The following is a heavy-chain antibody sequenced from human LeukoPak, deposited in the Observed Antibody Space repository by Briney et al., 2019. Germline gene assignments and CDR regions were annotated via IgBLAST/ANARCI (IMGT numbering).Heavy chain of an antibody. D-gene: IGHD1-26*01. Sequence: PGGSLRLSCAASGFTFSSYWMHWVRQAPGKGLEWVSAISGSGGSTYYADSVKGRFTISRDNSKNTLYLQMNSLRAEDTAVYYCAKDDQSGSYYPYYFDYWGQGTLVTVSS. CDR2: ISGSGGST. CDR1: GFTFSSYW. J-gene: IGHJ4*02. CDR3: AKDDQSGSYYPYYFDY. V-gene: IGHV3-23*01.